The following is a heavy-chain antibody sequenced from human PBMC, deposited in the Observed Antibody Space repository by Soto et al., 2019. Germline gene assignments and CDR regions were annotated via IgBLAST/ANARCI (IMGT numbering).Heavy chain of an antibody. J-gene: IGHJ2*01. CDR2: IYYNMKT. CDR3: ARAGSISDWRYWDFDL. Sequence: SETLSLTCIVSGGSINDYYWTWIRQPPGKGLEWIGYIYYNMKTNYNPPLKSRVTISLDTSKNQFSLKMSSVTAADTAMYYCARAGSISDWRYWDFDLWGRGTVVTVSS. D-gene: IGHD6-19*01. V-gene: IGHV4-59*01. CDR1: GGSINDYY.